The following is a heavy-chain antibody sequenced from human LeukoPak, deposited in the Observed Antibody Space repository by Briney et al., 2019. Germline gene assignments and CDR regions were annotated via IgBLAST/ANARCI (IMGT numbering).Heavy chain of an antibody. Sequence: PGGSLRLSCAASGFTFSSYDMHWVRQAPGKGLEWVAFIRYDGSNKYYADSVRGRFTISRDNSKNTLYLQMNSLRAEDTAVYYCAKDFRYDEGYWGQGTLVTVSS. CDR3: AKDFRYDEGY. CDR1: GFTFSSYD. V-gene: IGHV3-30*02. D-gene: IGHD1-14*01. CDR2: IRYDGSNK. J-gene: IGHJ4*02.